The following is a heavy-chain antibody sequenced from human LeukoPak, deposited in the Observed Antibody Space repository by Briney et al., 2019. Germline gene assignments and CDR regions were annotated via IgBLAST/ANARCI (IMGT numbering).Heavy chain of an antibody. V-gene: IGHV3-23*01. CDR2: ITGSGGST. D-gene: IGHD6-19*01. J-gene: IGHJ4*02. CDR3: ARGQSSGSRPHFDY. Sequence: GGSLRLSCAASGFTFISYGMSWVRQAPGKGLEWVSGITGSGGSTYYADSVKGRFTISRDNAKNSLYLQMNSLRAEDTAVYYCARGQSSGSRPHFDYWGQGTLVTVSS. CDR1: GFTFISYG.